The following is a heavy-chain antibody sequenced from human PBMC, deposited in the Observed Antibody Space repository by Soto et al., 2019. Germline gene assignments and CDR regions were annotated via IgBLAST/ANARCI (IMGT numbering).Heavy chain of an antibody. V-gene: IGHV3-53*01. CDR3: ARDLMYYMDV. CDR1: GFTVSSNY. D-gene: IGHD3-10*01. Sequence: GESLKISCAASGFTVSSNYMSWVRQAPGKGLEWVSVIYSGGSTYYADSVKGRFTISRDNSKNTVYLQMNSLRAEDTAVYYCARDLMYYMDVWGQGTTVTVSS. CDR2: IYSGGST. J-gene: IGHJ6*02.